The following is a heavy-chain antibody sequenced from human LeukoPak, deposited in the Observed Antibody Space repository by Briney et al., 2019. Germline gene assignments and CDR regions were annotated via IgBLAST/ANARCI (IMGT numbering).Heavy chain of an antibody. CDR3: ARVPYSSSSTLQSWFDP. D-gene: IGHD6-6*01. V-gene: IGHV1-18*01. Sequence: ASVKVSCKASGYTFTSYGISWVRQAPGQGLEWMGWISAYNGNTNYAQKLQGRVTMTTDTSTSTAYMELRSLRSDDTAVYYCARVPYSSSSTLQSWFDPWGQGTLVTVPS. CDR1: GYTFTSYG. CDR2: ISAYNGNT. J-gene: IGHJ5*02.